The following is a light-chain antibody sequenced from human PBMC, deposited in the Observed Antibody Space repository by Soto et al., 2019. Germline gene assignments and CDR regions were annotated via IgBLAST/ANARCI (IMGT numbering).Light chain of an antibody. CDR2: GAS. CDR1: QSVSSN. Sequence: EIVMTQSPATLSVSPGDRATLSCRASQSVSSNLAWYQQKPGQAPRLLIYGASIRATGIPPRFSASESGTGFTLTIRSLQSEDCAVYYCQHYNNWPSFTFGQGNKLESK. J-gene: IGKJ2*01. CDR3: QHYNNWPSFT. V-gene: IGKV3-15*01.